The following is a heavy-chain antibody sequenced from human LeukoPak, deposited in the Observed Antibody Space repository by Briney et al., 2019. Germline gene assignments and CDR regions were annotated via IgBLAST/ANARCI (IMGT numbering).Heavy chain of an antibody. J-gene: IGHJ4*02. V-gene: IGHV4-34*01. D-gene: IGHD3-16*02. Sequence: SETLSLTCAVYGGSFSGYYWSWIRQPPEKALEWIGEINHSGSTNYNPSLKSRVTISVDTSKNQFSLKLSSVTAADTAVYYCARGPNYDYIWGSYRNYFDYWGQGTLVTVSS. CDR1: GGSFSGYY. CDR3: ARGPNYDYIWGSYRNYFDY. CDR2: INHSGST.